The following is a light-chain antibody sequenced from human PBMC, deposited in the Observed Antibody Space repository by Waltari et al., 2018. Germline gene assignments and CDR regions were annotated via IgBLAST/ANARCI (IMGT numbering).Light chain of an antibody. CDR3: QQYGTLIT. V-gene: IGKV3-20*01. Sequence: EIVLTQSPGTLSLSPGERATLSCRASQSVRSSYLAWYQQKPDQAPRLLIYGASSRATGIPDRFSVSGSGTDFTLTISRLEPEDFAVYYCQQYGTLITFGQGTRLEIK. CDR2: GAS. J-gene: IGKJ5*01. CDR1: QSVRSSY.